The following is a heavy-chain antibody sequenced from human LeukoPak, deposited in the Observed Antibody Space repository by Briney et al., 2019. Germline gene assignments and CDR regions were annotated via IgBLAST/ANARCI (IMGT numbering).Heavy chain of an antibody. CDR2: ISAYNGNT. D-gene: IGHD6-13*01. CDR1: GYTSTSYG. CDR3: ARDPSSSWPRDFDY. Sequence: AAVKVSCKASGYTSTSYGISRVRQDPGQRVEWMGWISAYNGNTNYAQKLQGRVTMTTDTSTSTAYMELRSLRADDTAVYYCARDPSSSWPRDFDYWGQGTLVTVSS. V-gene: IGHV1-18*01. J-gene: IGHJ4*02.